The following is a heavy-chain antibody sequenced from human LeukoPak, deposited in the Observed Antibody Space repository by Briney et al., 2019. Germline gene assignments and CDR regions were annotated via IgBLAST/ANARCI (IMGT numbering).Heavy chain of an antibody. D-gene: IGHD5-24*01. CDR2: IIPIFGTT. CDR3: ARDLGSRDGYNPPNLFDN. CDR1: GGTFSTFG. J-gene: IGHJ4*02. Sequence: SVKVSCKASGGTFSTFGISWVRQAPGQGLEWMGGIIPIFGTTNYAQKFQGRVTITADESTSTAYMGLSSLRSEDTAVYYCARDLGSRDGYNPPNLFDNWGQGTLVTVSS. V-gene: IGHV1-69*13.